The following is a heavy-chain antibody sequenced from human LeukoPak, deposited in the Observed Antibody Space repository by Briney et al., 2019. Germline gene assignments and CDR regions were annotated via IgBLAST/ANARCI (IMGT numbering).Heavy chain of an antibody. D-gene: IGHD3/OR15-3a*01. CDR1: GFIVSSTY. CDR2: INSGGTT. Sequence: GGSLRLSCAASGFIVSSTYMNWVRQAPGKGLEWISVINSGGTTYYADSVKGRFTISGDDSNNMLFLQMNSLRAEDTALYYCAKMDSDYYIDFWGQGTLVTVSS. J-gene: IGHJ4*02. CDR3: AKMDSDYYIDF. V-gene: IGHV3-53*01.